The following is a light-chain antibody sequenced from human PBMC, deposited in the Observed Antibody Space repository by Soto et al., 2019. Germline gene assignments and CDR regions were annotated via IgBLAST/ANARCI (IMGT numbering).Light chain of an antibody. CDR3: QLRRNWPRFT. J-gene: IGKJ3*01. CDR2: EAS. CDR1: QSVSSY. Sequence: EIVLTQSPATLSLSPGERATLSCRASQSVSSYLAWYQQKPGQAPRLLIYEASNRATGIPARFSGSGSGTDFTLTISSLEPEDFAVYYCQLRRNWPRFTFGPGTKVDIK. V-gene: IGKV3-11*01.